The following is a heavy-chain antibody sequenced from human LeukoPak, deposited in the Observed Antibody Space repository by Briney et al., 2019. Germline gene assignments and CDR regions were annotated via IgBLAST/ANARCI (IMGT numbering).Heavy chain of an antibody. CDR2: ISKNGGNT. Sequence: PGGSLRLSCAASGFTLSSYAMHWVRQAPGKGLEYVSAISKNGGNTYYANSVKGRFSISRDNSKNTLYLQMGSLRTEGMAVYYCARVGEGRYYQYYYMDVWGKGTTVTVSS. CDR1: GFTLSSYA. CDR3: ARVGEGRYYQYYYMDV. V-gene: IGHV3-64*01. D-gene: IGHD1-26*01. J-gene: IGHJ6*03.